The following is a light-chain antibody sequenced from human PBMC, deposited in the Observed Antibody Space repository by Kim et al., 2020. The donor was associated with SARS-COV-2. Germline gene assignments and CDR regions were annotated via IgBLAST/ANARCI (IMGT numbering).Light chain of an antibody. J-gene: IGKJ5*01. CDR2: GAS. CDR1: QSVSSSY. V-gene: IGKV3-20*01. CDR3: LKYGRAPRT. Sequence: EIVLTQSPGTLSLSPGERATLSCRASQSVSSSYLAWYQQKPGQAPRLLIYGASSRATGIPDRFSGSGSGTDFTLTISRLEPEDFAVYFCLKYGRAPRTLGQGTRLESK.